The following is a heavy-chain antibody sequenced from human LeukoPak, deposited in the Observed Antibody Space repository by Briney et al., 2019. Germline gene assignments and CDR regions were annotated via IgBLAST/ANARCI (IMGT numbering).Heavy chain of an antibody. J-gene: IGHJ6*02. V-gene: IGHV1-18*01. Sequence: GASVKVSCKASGYTFTSYGSSWGRQAPGQGREWMGWISAYNGNTNYAQKLQGRVTMTTDTTTSTAYMELRSLRSDDTAVYYCARAHPLGYCSGGSCYSSGYMDVWGQGTTVTVSS. D-gene: IGHD2-15*01. CDR1: GYTFTSYG. CDR3: ARAHPLGYCSGGSCYSSGYMDV. CDR2: ISAYNGNT.